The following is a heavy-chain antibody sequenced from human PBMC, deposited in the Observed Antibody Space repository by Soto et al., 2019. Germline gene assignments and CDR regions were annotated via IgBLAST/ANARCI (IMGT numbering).Heavy chain of an antibody. CDR2: ISSNGGST. Sequence: GGSLRLSCAASGFTFSSYAMHWVRQAPGKGLEYVSAISSNGGSTYYANSVKGRFTISRDNSKNTLYLQMGSLRAEDMAVYYCARDPGNGGYYYYYMDVWGKGTTVTVSS. CDR1: GFTFSSYA. V-gene: IGHV3-64*01. CDR3: ARDPGNGGYYYYYMDV. J-gene: IGHJ6*03. D-gene: IGHD3-16*01.